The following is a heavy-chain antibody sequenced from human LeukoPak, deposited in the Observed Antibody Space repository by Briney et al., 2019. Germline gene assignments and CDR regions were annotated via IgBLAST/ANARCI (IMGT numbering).Heavy chain of an antibody. D-gene: IGHD3-3*01. CDR1: GFTFGSYA. V-gene: IGHV3-23*01. J-gene: IGHJ4*02. CDR2: ISGSGGST. CDR3: AKDPFLTPAGDFWGNQDLEVYY. Sequence: GGSLRLPCAASGFTFGSYAMSWVRQAPGKGLEWVSAISGSGGSTYYADSVKGRFTISRDNSKNTLYLQMNSLRAEDTAVYYCAKDPFLTPAGDFWGNQDLEVYYWGQGTLVTVSS.